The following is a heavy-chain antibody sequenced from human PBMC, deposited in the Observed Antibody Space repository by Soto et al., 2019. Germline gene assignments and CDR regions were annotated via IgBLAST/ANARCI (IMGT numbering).Heavy chain of an antibody. CDR2: IRSKAYGGTT. Sequence: GGSLRLSCTASGFTFGDYAMSWFRQAPGKGLEWVGFIRSKAYGGTTEYAASVKGRFTISRDDSKSIAYLQMNSLKTEDTAVYYCTRDRGGSYYPYYYGMDVWGQGTTVTVSS. D-gene: IGHD1-26*01. CDR1: GFTFGDYA. CDR3: TRDRGGSYYPYYYGMDV. V-gene: IGHV3-49*03. J-gene: IGHJ6*02.